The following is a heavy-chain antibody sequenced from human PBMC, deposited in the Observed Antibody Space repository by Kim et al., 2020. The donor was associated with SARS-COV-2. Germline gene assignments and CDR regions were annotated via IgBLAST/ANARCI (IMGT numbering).Heavy chain of an antibody. V-gene: IGHV1-24*01. CDR3: ATSPAYSSSWYFSPFGY. D-gene: IGHD6-13*01. CDR1: GYTLTELS. J-gene: IGHJ4*02. Sequence: ASVKVSCKVSGYTLTELSMHWVRQAPGKGLEWICGFYPEDGETIYAQKFQGRVTMTEDTSTDTAYMELSSLRYEDTAVYYCATSPAYSSSWYFSPFGYWGQGTLVTLSS. CDR2: FYPEDGET.